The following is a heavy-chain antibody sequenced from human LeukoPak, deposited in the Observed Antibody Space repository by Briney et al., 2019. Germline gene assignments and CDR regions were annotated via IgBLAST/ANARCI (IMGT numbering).Heavy chain of an antibody. V-gene: IGHV3-48*03. Sequence: PGGSLRLSCAASGFTFSSYEMNWVRQAPGKGLGWVSYISSSGSTIYYADSVKGRFTISRDNAKNSLYLQMNSLRAEDTAVYYCARDYHDFWSGYPSGDYYYYGMDVWGQGTTVTVSS. D-gene: IGHD3-3*01. CDR2: ISSSGSTI. J-gene: IGHJ6*02. CDR1: GFTFSSYE. CDR3: ARDYHDFWSGYPSGDYYYYGMDV.